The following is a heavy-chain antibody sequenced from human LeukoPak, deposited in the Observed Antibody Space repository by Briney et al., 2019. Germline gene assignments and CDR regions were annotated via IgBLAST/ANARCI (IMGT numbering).Heavy chain of an antibody. Sequence: SETLSLTCSVSGGSLSPYYWSWIRQPPGKGLEWIGYIFSSGSTNYNPSLKSRATISVAASSNQFSLKLSSVTAADTAVYYCARRQIYFDYWGQGTLVTVSS. CDR3: ARRQIYFDY. CDR2: IFSSGST. J-gene: IGHJ4*02. V-gene: IGHV4-4*09. CDR1: GGSLSPYY.